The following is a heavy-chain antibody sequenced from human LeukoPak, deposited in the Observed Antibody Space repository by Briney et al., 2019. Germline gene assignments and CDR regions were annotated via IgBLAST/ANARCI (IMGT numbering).Heavy chain of an antibody. CDR3: ARLAPHTHWSDDTRYTPYYFDL. Sequence: GGSLRLSCVASGFSFSTYSMNWVRQAPGKGLEWVASITINSGFRYYGDSAKGRFTISRDNAKDSVFLQMDSLRADDTAVYYCARLAPHTHWSDDTRYTPYYFDLWGPGTLVTVSA. CDR2: ITINSGFR. V-gene: IGHV3-21*01. CDR1: GFSFSTYS. J-gene: IGHJ4*02. D-gene: IGHD5-24*01.